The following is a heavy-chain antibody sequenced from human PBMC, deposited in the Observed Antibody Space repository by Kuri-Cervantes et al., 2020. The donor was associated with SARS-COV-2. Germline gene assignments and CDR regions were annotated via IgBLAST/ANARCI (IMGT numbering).Heavy chain of an antibody. D-gene: IGHD6-13*01. Sequence: SWASSGFTFSSYAMHWVRQAPGKGLEWVAVISYDGSNKYYADSVKGRFTISRDNSKNTLYLQMNSLRAEDTAVYYCARDYSSSWYKTFDYWGQGTLVTVSS. CDR1: GFTFSSYA. CDR2: ISYDGSNK. CDR3: ARDYSSSWYKTFDY. J-gene: IGHJ4*02. V-gene: IGHV3-30-3*01.